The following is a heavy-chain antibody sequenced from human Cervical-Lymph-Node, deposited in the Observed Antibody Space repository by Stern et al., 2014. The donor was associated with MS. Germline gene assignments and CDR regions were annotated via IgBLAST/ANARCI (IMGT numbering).Heavy chain of an antibody. CDR3: TSGRQFETFDI. J-gene: IGHJ3*02. CDR2: ISSDGSHK. Sequence: QVQLVQSGGGVVQPGRSLRLSCAAFGFTISDDCMHWVRQAPGKGLECMASISSDGSHKTYADSVRGRFTISRDNSKNIQFLQMNSLRPEDTAVYYCTSGRQFETFDIRGQGTVVTVS. D-gene: IGHD3-10*01. CDR1: GFTISDDC. V-gene: IGHV3-30*04.